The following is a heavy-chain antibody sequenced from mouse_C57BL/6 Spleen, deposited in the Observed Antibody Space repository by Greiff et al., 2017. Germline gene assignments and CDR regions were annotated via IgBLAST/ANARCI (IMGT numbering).Heavy chain of an antibody. V-gene: IGHV1-64*01. Sequence: VQLQQPGAELVKPGASVKLSCKASGYTFTSYWMHWVKQRPGQGLAWIGMIHPNSGSTNYNEKFKSKATLTVDKSSSTAYMQLSSLTSEDSAVYYCARKGYDYDLYYFDYWGQGTTLTVSS. D-gene: IGHD2-4*01. CDR2: IHPNSGST. CDR3: ARKGYDYDLYYFDY. J-gene: IGHJ2*01. CDR1: GYTFTSYW.